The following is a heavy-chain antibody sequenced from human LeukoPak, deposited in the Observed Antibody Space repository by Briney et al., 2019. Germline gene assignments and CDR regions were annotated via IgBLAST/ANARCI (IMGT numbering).Heavy chain of an antibody. CDR2: IDSDGSSS. V-gene: IGHV3-74*01. CDR1: GFTFSSYA. CDR3: ARRGKYWHFDL. Sequence: GRSLRLSCAASGFTFSSYAMHWVRQVPGKGLVWVSHIDSDGSSSRYADSVKGRFTVSRDNAKNTLYLQMNSLRAEDTALYYCARRGKYWHFDLWGRGTLVTVSS. D-gene: IGHD3-10*01. J-gene: IGHJ2*01.